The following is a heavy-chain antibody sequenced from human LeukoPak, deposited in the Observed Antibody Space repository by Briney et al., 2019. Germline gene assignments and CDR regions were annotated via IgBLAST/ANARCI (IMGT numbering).Heavy chain of an antibody. V-gene: IGHV4-34*01. D-gene: IGHD6-19*01. CDR3: ARGPGSGWFDP. CDR1: GGSFSGYY. J-gene: IGHJ5*02. CDR2: INHSGST. Sequence: PSETLSLTCAVYGGSFSGYYWSWIRQPPGKGLEWIGEINHSGSTNYNPSLKSRVTISVDTSKNQFSLKLSSVTAADTAVYYCARGPGSGWFDPWGQGTLVTASS.